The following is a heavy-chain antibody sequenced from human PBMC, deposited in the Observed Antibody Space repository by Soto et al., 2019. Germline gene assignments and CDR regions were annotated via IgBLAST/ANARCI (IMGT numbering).Heavy chain of an antibody. Sequence: LRLSCAASGFTFSDYYMSWIRQAPGKGLEWVSYISSSSSYTNYADSVKGRFTISRDNAKNSLYLQMNSLRAEDTAVYYCARGRDYYGSSGGLFVYWGQGPAGTVSS. CDR1: GFTFSDYY. CDR2: ISSSSSYT. CDR3: ARGRDYYGSSGGLFVY. D-gene: IGHD3-22*01. V-gene: IGHV3-11*05. J-gene: IGHJ4*02.